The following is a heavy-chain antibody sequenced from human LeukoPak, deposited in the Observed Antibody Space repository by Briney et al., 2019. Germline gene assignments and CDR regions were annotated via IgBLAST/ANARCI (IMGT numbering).Heavy chain of an antibody. D-gene: IGHD3-22*01. CDR3: ARVAYHDSSGYCDY. V-gene: IGHV3-23*01. CDR2: INSGGDST. Sequence: GGSLRLSCAASGFTFSNYPLSWVRQAPGKGLEWVSTINSGGDSTYYADSVKGRFTISRDNSENTLYLQMNSLRAEDTAVYYCARVAYHDSSGYCDYWGQGTLVTVSS. CDR1: GFTFSNYP. J-gene: IGHJ4*02.